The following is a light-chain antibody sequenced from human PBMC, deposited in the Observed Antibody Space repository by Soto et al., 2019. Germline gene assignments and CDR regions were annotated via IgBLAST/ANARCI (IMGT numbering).Light chain of an antibody. Sequence: EIIMTQSPATLSVSPGERASLSCRASQSVSSNLAWYQQKPGQAPRLLIYAASTRATGISTRFSGSGSGTEFTLTISSLQSEDFAIYYCHQYTEWPPWTFGQGTKVDIK. J-gene: IGKJ1*01. CDR2: AAS. V-gene: IGKV3-15*01. CDR1: QSVSSN. CDR3: HQYTEWPPWT.